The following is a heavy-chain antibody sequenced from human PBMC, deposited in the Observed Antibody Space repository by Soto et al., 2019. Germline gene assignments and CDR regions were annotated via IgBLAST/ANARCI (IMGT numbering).Heavy chain of an antibody. J-gene: IGHJ3*02. CDR2: IYPGDSDT. CDR3: ARNGVVVAADDAFDI. D-gene: IGHD2-15*01. V-gene: IGHV5-51*01. Sequence: HRKGLEWMGIIYPGDSDTRYSPSFQGQVTISADKSISTAYLQWSSLKASDTAMYYCARNGVVVAADDAFDIWGQGTMVTVSS.